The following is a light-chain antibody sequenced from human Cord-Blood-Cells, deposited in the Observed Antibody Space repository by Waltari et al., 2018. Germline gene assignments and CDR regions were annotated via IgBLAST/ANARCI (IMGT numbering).Light chain of an antibody. CDR3: QQYYSFPLT. J-gene: IGKJ4*01. CDR1: QCISSY. V-gene: IGKV1D-8*01. CDR2: VAS. Sequence: WLTQSPSLLSASTGDRVPISCRMSQCISSYLAWYQQKPGKAPELLIYVASTMQSGVPARFSVSGSGTDFTLTISCLQSEDFATYYCQQYYSFPLTVGGGTKVEIK.